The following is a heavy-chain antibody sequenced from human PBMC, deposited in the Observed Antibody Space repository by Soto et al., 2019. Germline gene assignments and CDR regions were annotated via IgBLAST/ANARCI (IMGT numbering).Heavy chain of an antibody. CDR2: IGTAGDP. CDR1: GFTFSSYD. D-gene: IGHD4-17*01. Sequence: EVQLVESGGGLVQPGGSLRLSCAASGFTFSSYDMHWVRQATGKGLEWVSAIGTAGDPYYPGSVKGRFTISRENAKNSLYLQMNSLRAGDTAVYYCARSDPDGDYDWYFDLWGRGTLVTVSS. CDR3: ARSDPDGDYDWYFDL. J-gene: IGHJ2*01. V-gene: IGHV3-13*05.